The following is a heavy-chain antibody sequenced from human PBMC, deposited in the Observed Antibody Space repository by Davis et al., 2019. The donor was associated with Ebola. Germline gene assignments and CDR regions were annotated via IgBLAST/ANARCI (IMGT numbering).Heavy chain of an antibody. CDR1: GGSFSGYY. CDR3: ARHEGIYYYDSSGYYLIGGAFDI. D-gene: IGHD3-22*01. CDR2: INHSGST. V-gene: IGHV4-34*01. J-gene: IGHJ3*02. Sequence: SETLSLTCAVYGGSFSGYYWSWIRQPPGKGLEWIGEINHSGSTNYNPSLKSRVTISVDTSKNQFSLKLSSVTAADTAVYYCARHEGIYYYDSSGYYLIGGAFDIWGQGTMVTVSS.